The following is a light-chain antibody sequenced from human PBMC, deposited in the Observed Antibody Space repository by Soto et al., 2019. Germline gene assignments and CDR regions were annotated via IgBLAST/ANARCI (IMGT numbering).Light chain of an antibody. CDR2: EVT. Sequence: QSALTQPPSASGSPGQSVTISCTGTSSDAGGYNFVSWYQQQPGKAPKLIIYEVTQRPSGVPDRFSGSKSGNTASLTVSGLQAEDEAEYYCSSYAGSNMGVFGTGTKVTVL. CDR3: SSYAGSNMGV. J-gene: IGLJ1*01. CDR1: SSDAGGYNF. V-gene: IGLV2-8*01.